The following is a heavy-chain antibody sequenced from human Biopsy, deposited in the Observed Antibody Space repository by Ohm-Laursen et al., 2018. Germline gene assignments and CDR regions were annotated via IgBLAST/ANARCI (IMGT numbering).Heavy chain of an antibody. Sequence: VASVKVSCKASGYTFINYGFSWVRQAPGQGLEWMGIINPGGNSTAYTQNFQGRVTMTWDTSTTTVYMELSSLRSEDTAVYYRVLASFDYWGQGTLVTVPS. CDR1: GYTFINYG. V-gene: IGHV1-46*01. J-gene: IGHJ4*02. CDR3: VLASFDY. CDR2: INPGGNST.